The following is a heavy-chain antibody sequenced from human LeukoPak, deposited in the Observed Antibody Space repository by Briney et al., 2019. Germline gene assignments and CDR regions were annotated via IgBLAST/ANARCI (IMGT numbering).Heavy chain of an antibody. J-gene: IGHJ5*02. CDR2: MSGSGGST. CDR3: AKTGVYCSGGSCYPNWFDP. Sequence: GGSLRLSCAASGFTFSSYAMSWVRQPPGKGLEWVSGMSGSGGSTYYADSVRGRFTISRDNSKNTLYVQMNSLRADDTAVYYCAKTGVYCSGGSCYPNWFDPWGQGTLVTVFS. V-gene: IGHV3-23*01. D-gene: IGHD2-15*01. CDR1: GFTFSSYA.